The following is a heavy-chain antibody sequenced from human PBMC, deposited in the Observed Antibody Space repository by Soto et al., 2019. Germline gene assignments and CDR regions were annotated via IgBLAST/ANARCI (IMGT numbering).Heavy chain of an antibody. J-gene: IGHJ4*02. Sequence: GGSLRLSCAAPGFTFSSYAMSWVRQAPGKGLEWVSAISGSGGSTYYADSVKGRFTISRDNSKNTLYLQMNSLRAEDTAVYYCEKREHYYGDYGRFDYWGQGTLVTVSS. CDR3: EKREHYYGDYGRFDY. D-gene: IGHD4-17*01. CDR1: GFTFSSYA. V-gene: IGHV3-23*01. CDR2: ISGSGGST.